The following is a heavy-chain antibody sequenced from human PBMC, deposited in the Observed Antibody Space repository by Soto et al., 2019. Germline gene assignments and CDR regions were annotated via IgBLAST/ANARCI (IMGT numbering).Heavy chain of an antibody. CDR2: INYRWTT. CDR1: GGSIIDGQTY. CDR3: ARYAPGVAPY. Sequence: QVQLQESGPGLVKPSQTLSLTCTDSGGSIIDGQTYLNWIRQHTERGLEWMGYINYRWTTNYSPGLTIQRLMSIITSNNQFSLMLVSVTAADTAVYYCARYAPGVAPYWGQGTLVTVSS. D-gene: IGHD2-8*01. J-gene: IGHJ4*02. V-gene: IGHV4-31*01.